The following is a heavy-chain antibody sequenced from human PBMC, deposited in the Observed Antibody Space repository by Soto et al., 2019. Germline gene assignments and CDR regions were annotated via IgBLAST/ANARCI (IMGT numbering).Heavy chain of an antibody. V-gene: IGHV1-69*13. Sequence: GASVKVSCKASGDTFSSQAFRWVRQAPGQGLEWLGGIIPFFRATNYAQKFQDRITITADESTSTAYMELSSLRSEDTAVYYCARDLPLNYYDHTYQYYAMDVWGQGTTVTVSS. CDR2: IIPFFRAT. CDR3: ARDLPLNYYDHTYQYYAMDV. CDR1: GDTFSSQA. D-gene: IGHD3-22*01. J-gene: IGHJ6*02.